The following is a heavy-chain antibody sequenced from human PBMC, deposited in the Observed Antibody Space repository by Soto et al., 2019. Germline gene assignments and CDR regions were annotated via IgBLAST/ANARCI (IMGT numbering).Heavy chain of an antibody. V-gene: IGHV1-3*01. D-gene: IGHD2-15*01. CDR2: INAGNGNT. Sequence: ASVKVSCKASGYTLTSYAMHWVCQAPGQRLEWMGWINAGNGNTKYSQKFQGRVTITRDTSASTAYMELSSLRSEDTAVYYCARGPGGPDGPGDYWGQGTLVTSPQ. J-gene: IGHJ4*02. CDR1: GYTLTSYA. CDR3: ARGPGGPDGPGDY.